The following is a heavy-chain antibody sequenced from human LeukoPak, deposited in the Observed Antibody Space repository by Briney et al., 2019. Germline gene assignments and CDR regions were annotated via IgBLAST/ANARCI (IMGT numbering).Heavy chain of an antibody. J-gene: IGHJ6*02. Sequence: SETLSLTCSVSGGSIRSGDSYWGWIRQDPWKGLEWIGSIYYVGSPHYNPSLNSRQVTMSVDTLKNPFSLKLTPVTAADTAVYYCARPPLPQRPTDVRGQGTTATV. CDR2: IYYVGSP. V-gene: IGHV4-39*01. CDR3: ARPPLPQRPTDV. CDR1: GGSIRSGDSY.